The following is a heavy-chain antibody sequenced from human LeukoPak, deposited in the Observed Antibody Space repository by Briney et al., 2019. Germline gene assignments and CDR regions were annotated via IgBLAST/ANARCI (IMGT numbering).Heavy chain of an antibody. CDR3: ARNSSGYSEGIDY. CDR2: INHSGSA. V-gene: IGHV4-34*01. Sequence: PSETLSLTCAVYGGSFSGYYWSWIRQPPGKGLEWIGEINHSGSAKYNPSLKSRVTISVDTSKNQFSLKLSSVSAAVTAVYYCARNSSGYSEGIDYWGQGTLVTVSS. D-gene: IGHD3-22*01. J-gene: IGHJ4*02. CDR1: GGSFSGYY.